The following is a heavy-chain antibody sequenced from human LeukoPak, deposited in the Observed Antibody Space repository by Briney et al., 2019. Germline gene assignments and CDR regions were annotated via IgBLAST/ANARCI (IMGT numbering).Heavy chain of an antibody. CDR2: IKSKTDGGTT. V-gene: IGHV3-15*01. J-gene: IGHJ4*02. CDR1: GFIFSNAW. Sequence: PGGSLRLSCAASGFIFSNAWMSWVRQAPGKGLEWVGRIKSKTDGGTTDYAAPVKGRFTISRDDSENTVYLQMNSLKTEDTAVYYCTTGSRGVARFDYWGQGTLVTVSS. D-gene: IGHD3-10*01. CDR3: TTGSRGVARFDY.